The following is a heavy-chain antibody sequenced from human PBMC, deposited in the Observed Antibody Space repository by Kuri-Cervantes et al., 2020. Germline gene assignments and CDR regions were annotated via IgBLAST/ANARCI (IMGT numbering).Heavy chain of an antibody. CDR3: AHAIRQQLVSYTYYYGMDV. Sequence: SGPTLVKPTQTLTLTCTFSGFSLSTNGVGVGWIRQPPGKALQWLAVTYWDDDKRYSPSLKSRLTITKDTSKNQVVLTMTNMDPVDTATYYCAHAIRQQLVSYTYYYGMDVWGQGTTVTVSS. CDR1: GFSLSTNGVG. CDR2: TYWDDDK. D-gene: IGHD6-13*01. J-gene: IGHJ6*02. V-gene: IGHV2-5*02.